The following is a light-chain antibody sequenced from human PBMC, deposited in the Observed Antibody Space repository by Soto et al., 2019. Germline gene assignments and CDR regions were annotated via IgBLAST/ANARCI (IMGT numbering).Light chain of an antibody. CDR1: SSNIGAGYD. CDR3: QSYDSRLSGDV. J-gene: IGLJ1*01. V-gene: IGLV1-40*01. CDR2: GNS. Sequence: QFVLTQPPSVSGAPGQRVPISCTGSSSNIGAGYDVHWYQQLPGTAPKLLIYGNSNRPSGVPDRFSGSKSGTSASLAILGLQAEDEADYYCQSYDSRLSGDVFGTGTKLTV.